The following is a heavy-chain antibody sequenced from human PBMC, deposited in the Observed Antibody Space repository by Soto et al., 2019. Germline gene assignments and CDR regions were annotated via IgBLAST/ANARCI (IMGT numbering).Heavy chain of an antibody. V-gene: IGHV1-3*01. CDR2: INAGNGNT. J-gene: IGHJ6*02. D-gene: IGHD3-10*01. CDR1: GYTFTSYA. CDR3: ARDQLDGSGSYYTPTGYYYYGMDV. Sequence: ASVKVSCKASGYTFTSYAMHWVRQAPGQRLEWMGWINAGNGNTKYSQKFQGRVTITRDTSASTAYMELSSLRSEDTAVYYCARDQLDGSGSYYTPTGYYYYGMDVWGQGTTVTVSS.